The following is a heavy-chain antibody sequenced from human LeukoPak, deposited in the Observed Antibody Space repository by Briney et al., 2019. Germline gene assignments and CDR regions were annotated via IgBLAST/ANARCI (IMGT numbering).Heavy chain of an antibody. CDR3: AKVTVGARNPIDY. V-gene: IGHV3-74*01. J-gene: IGHJ4*02. Sequence: GGSLRLSCAASGFTFSSYWMHWVRQAPGKGLVWVSRINSDGSSTSYADSVKGRFTISRDNAKNTLYLQMNSLRAEDTAVYYCAKVTVGARNPIDYWGQGTLVTVSS. CDR2: INSDGSST. CDR1: GFTFSSYW. D-gene: IGHD1-26*01.